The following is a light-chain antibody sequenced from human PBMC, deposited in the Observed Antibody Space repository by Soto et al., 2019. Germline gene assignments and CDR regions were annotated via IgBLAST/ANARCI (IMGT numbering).Light chain of an antibody. Sequence: QSVLTQPPSASGTPGQRVTISCSGSSSNIGSNSVNWYQQLPGTAPKLLIYDNNKRPSGIPARFSGSKSGTSATLGITGLQTGDEADYYCGAWDDRLTVYVFGSGTKVTVL. V-gene: IGLV1-44*01. CDR2: DNN. J-gene: IGLJ1*01. CDR1: SSNIGSNS. CDR3: GAWDDRLTVYV.